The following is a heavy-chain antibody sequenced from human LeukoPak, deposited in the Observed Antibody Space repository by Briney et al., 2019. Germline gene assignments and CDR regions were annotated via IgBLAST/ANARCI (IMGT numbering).Heavy chain of an antibody. D-gene: IGHD3-22*01. V-gene: IGHV4-4*07. CDR1: GGSISSYY. CDR3: AREMYDSAGYRVSYFDY. CDR2: IYISGST. J-gene: IGHJ4*02. Sequence: PSETLSLTCTVSGGSISSYYWSWIRQPAGKGLEWIGRIYISGSTNYNPSLKSRVTMSVDTSKNQFSLKLSSVTAADTAVYYCAREMYDSAGYRVSYFDYWGQGILVTVSS.